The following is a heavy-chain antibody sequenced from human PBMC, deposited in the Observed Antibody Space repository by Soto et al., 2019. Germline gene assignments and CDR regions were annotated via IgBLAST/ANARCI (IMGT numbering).Heavy chain of an antibody. Sequence: EVQLVESGGGLVKPGGSLRLSCAASGFTFSSYSMNWVRQAPGKGLEWVSSISSSSSYIYYADSVKGRFTISRDNAKNSLYLQMNSLRAEDTAVYYCARDMYGDYVGHDAFDIWGQGTMVTVSS. CDR2: ISSSSSYI. J-gene: IGHJ3*02. CDR3: ARDMYGDYVGHDAFDI. V-gene: IGHV3-21*01. CDR1: GFTFSSYS. D-gene: IGHD4-17*01.